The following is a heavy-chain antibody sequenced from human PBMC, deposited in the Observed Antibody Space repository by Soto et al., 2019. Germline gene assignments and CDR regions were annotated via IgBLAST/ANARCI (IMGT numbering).Heavy chain of an antibody. CDR2: VYYTGDT. D-gene: IGHD4-17*01. J-gene: IGHJ6*02. V-gene: IGHV4-59*08. Sequence: QVELQQSGPGLVKPSGTLSLTCTVSSGPDSSHNWGWIRQPPGRGLEWIGYVYYTGDTSYNPSLKSRATISAATSTKIISLTLSSVTAADTAVYYCVRQGLDYLHGLVDVWGQGTTVSVSS. CDR3: VRQGLDYLHGLVDV. CDR1: SGPDSSHN.